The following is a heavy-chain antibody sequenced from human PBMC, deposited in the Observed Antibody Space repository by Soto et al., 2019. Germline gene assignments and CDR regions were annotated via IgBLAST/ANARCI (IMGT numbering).Heavy chain of an antibody. Sequence: EVQLLESGGGLVQPGGSLRLSCAASGFTFSNYAMSWVRQAPGKGLEWVSGLSGGGGITYYADSVRGRFTVSRDNSKNTLYLQMNSLRAEDTAVYYCAIRLGYCSGGACSNWGQGTLVTVSS. J-gene: IGHJ4*02. CDR1: GFTFSNYA. CDR2: LSGGGGIT. V-gene: IGHV3-23*01. CDR3: AIRLGYCSGGACSN. D-gene: IGHD2-15*01.